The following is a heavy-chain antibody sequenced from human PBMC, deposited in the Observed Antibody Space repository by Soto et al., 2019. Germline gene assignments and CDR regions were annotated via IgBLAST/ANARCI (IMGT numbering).Heavy chain of an antibody. J-gene: IGHJ4*02. V-gene: IGHV1-69*08. CDR2: IIPILGIA. CDR3: ARDRGRQVTTVFDY. D-gene: IGHD4-17*01. Sequence: QVQLVQSGAEVKKPGSSVKVSCKASGGTFSSYTISWVRQAPGQGLEWMGRIIPILGIANYAQKFQGRVTITADKSTSTAYMELSSLRSEDTAVYYCARDRGRQVTTVFDYWGQGTLVTVSS. CDR1: GGTFSSYT.